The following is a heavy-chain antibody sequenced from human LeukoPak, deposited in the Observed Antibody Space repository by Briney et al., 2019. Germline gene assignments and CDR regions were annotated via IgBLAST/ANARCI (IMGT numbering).Heavy chain of an antibody. Sequence: SETLSLTCTVSGDSISTYYWTWIRQPPWKGLEWIGYISYSGSTNCNPSLKSRVTTSVDTSKNQFSLNLSSVTAADTAVYYCARGTGDRAFDIWGQGTMVTVSS. CDR1: GDSISTYY. D-gene: IGHD7-27*01. V-gene: IGHV4-59*01. CDR2: ISYSGST. J-gene: IGHJ3*02. CDR3: ARGTGDRAFDI.